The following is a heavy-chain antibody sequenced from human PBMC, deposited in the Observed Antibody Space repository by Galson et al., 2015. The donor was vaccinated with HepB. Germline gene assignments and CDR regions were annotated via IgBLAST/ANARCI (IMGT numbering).Heavy chain of an antibody. V-gene: IGHV3-15*01. CDR2: IKSKTDGGTT. J-gene: IGHJ4*02. Sequence: SLRLSCAASGFTFSNAWMSWVRQAPGKGLEWVGRIKSKTDGGTTDYAAPVKGRFTISRDDSKNTLYLQMNSLKTEDTAVYYCTTDPSQLLSMIVVVTTDGYWGQGTLVTVSS. CDR3: TTDPSQLLSMIVVVTTDGY. D-gene: IGHD3-22*01. CDR1: GFTFSNAW.